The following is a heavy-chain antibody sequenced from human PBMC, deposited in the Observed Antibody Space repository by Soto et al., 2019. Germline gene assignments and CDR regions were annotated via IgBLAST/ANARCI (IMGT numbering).Heavy chain of an antibody. CDR3: AKHGCTSTRCCLNC. Sequence: GVSLRLSCAASGFTFSDYAMSWVRQAPGKGLEWVSVFSGSGDSTYYADSVKGRFTISRDNSKKTLYLQMNSLRAEDTAVYYCAKHGCTSTRCCLNCWGQGTLVT. CDR2: FSGSGDST. D-gene: IGHD2-2*01. CDR1: GFTFSDYA. V-gene: IGHV3-23*01. J-gene: IGHJ4*02.